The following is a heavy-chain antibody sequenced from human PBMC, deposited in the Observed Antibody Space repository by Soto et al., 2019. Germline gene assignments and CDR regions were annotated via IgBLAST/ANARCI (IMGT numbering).Heavy chain of an antibody. CDR2: INPNSGGT. Sequence: QVQLVQSGAEVKKPGASVKVSCKASGYTFTGYYMHWVRQAPGQGLEWMGWINPNSGGTNYAQKFQCWQANNMHTPLSTTYMELSRPRSDDTAVYYCARGIAAAAARGMDVWGQGTTGTVSS. CDR1: GYTFTGYY. CDR3: ARGIAAAAARGMDV. J-gene: IGHJ6*02. D-gene: IGHD6-13*01. V-gene: IGHV1-2*04.